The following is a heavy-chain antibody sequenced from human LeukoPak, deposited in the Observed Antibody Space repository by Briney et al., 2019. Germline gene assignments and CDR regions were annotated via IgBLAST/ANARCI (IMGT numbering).Heavy chain of an antibody. CDR1: GFSLSSYW. CDR3: ARVEGISGWYHFDY. V-gene: IGHV3-21*01. D-gene: IGHD6-19*01. CDR2: ISSSSSYI. J-gene: IGHJ4*02. Sequence: PGGSLRLSCAASGFSLSSYWMSWVRQAPGKGLEWVSSISSSSSYIYYADSVKGRFTISRDNAKNSLYLQMNSLRAEDTAVYYCARVEGISGWYHFDYWGQGTLVTVSS.